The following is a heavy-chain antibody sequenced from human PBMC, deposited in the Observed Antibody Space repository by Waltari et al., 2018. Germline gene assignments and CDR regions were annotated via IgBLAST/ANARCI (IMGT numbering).Heavy chain of an antibody. D-gene: IGHD3-3*01. CDR3: ARNIWSGYPENWFDP. CDR2: IIPILGTA. Sequence: QVQLVQSGAEVKKPGSSVKVSCKASGGTFSSYAISWVRQAPGQGLEWMGGIIPILGTANYAQKVQGRVTITADESTSTAYMELSSLRSEDTAVYYCARNIWSGYPENWFDPWGQGTLVTVSS. CDR1: GGTFSSYA. J-gene: IGHJ5*02. V-gene: IGHV1-69*12.